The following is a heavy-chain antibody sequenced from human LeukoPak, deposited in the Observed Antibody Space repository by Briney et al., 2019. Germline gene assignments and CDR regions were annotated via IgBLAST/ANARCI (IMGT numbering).Heavy chain of an antibody. V-gene: IGHV1-69*13. D-gene: IGHD3-10*01. CDR1: GGTFSSYA. Sequence: ASVKVSCKASGGTFSSYAISWVRQAPGQGLEWMGGIIPIFGTANYAQKFQGRVTITADESTSTAYMELSSLRSEDTAVYYCARTGSGSYYSNWFDPWSQGTLVTVSS. CDR3: ARTGSGSYYSNWFDP. J-gene: IGHJ5*02. CDR2: IIPIFGTA.